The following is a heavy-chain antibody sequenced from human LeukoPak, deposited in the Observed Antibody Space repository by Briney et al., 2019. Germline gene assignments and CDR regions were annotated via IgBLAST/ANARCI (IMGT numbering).Heavy chain of an antibody. CDR1: GGSISSHY. D-gene: IGHD6-19*01. Sequence: SETLSLTCSVSGGSISSHYWSWIRQPPGKGLEWIGYIYYSGRTNYNPSLKSRVTISVDTSKKQFSLKLSSVTAADTAVYYCAREGSGWSDYWGQGTLVTVSS. CDR2: IYYSGRT. V-gene: IGHV4-59*11. CDR3: AREGSGWSDY. J-gene: IGHJ4*02.